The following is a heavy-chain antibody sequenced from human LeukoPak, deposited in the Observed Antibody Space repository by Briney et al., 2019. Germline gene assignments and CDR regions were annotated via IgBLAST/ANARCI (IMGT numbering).Heavy chain of an antibody. V-gene: IGHV4-34*01. CDR1: GGSFSGYY. D-gene: IGHD6-13*01. J-gene: IGHJ5*02. CDR3: ARDVEQQLANWFDP. Sequence: PSETLSLTCAVYGGSFSGYYWSWIRQPPGKGLEWIGEINHSGSTNYNPSLKSRVTISVDTSKNQFSLKLSSVTAADTAVYYCARDVEQQLANWFDPWGQGTLVTVSS. CDR2: INHSGST.